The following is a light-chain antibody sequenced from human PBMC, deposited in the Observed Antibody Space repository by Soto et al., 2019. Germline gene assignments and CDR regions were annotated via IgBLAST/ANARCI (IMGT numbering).Light chain of an antibody. CDR3: SSYTSGSSHYV. Sequence: QSVLTQPPSASGSPGQSVTISRTGTSSDVGGYNYVAWYQQHPGKAPKVMIYEVFKRPSGVPDRFSGSKSGNTASLTVSGLQAEDEADYHCSSYTSGSSHYVFGTGTKVTVL. J-gene: IGLJ1*01. CDR2: EVF. CDR1: SSDVGGYNY. V-gene: IGLV2-8*01.